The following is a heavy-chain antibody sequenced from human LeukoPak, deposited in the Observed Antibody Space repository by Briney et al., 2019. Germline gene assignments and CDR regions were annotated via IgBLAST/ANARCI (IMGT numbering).Heavy chain of an antibody. CDR3: AREPPLASGSYYISARYYYYYMDV. CDR1: GDSVSSNSAA. Sequence: SQTLSLTCAISGDSVSSNSAAWNWIRQSPSRGLEWLGRTYYRSKWYNDYAVSVKSRITINPDTSKNQFSLQLNSVTPEDTAVYYCAREPPLASGSYYISARYYYYYMDVWGKGTTVTISS. D-gene: IGHD3-10*01. CDR2: TYYRSKWYN. J-gene: IGHJ6*03. V-gene: IGHV6-1*01.